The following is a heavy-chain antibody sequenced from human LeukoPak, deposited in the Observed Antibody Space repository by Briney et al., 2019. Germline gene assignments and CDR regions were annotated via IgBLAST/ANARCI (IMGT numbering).Heavy chain of an antibody. Sequence: SETLSLTCAVSGYSIRSGYYWAWIRQPPGKGLEGIGSLHHTRSTYYNPSLKSRVSMSVDRSNNNFSLKLSTVTASDTAVYYCARDRESSPWELLLDYWGQGILVTVSS. CDR2: LHHTRST. CDR3: ARDRESSPWELLLDY. D-gene: IGHD1-26*01. CDR1: GYSIRSGYY. J-gene: IGHJ4*02. V-gene: IGHV4-38-2*02.